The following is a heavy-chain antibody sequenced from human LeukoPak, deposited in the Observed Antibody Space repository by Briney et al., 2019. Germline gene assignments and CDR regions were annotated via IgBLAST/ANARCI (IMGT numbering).Heavy chain of an antibody. J-gene: IGHJ4*02. Sequence: GGSLRLSCAASGLTFSSHWMHWVRQAPGKGLEWVSAISGGGGTTYYGDSVKGRFTVSRDNSKSTLYLQMNSLRAEDTAVYYCAKTVIDTTHFDCWGQGTLVTVS. D-gene: IGHD1-1*01. CDR2: ISGGGGTT. CDR1: GLTFSSHW. CDR3: AKTVIDTTHFDC. V-gene: IGHV3-23*01.